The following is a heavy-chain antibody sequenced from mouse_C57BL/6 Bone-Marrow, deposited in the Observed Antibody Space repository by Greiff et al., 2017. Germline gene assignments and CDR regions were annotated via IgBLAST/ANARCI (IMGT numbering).Heavy chain of an antibody. CDR1: GFSLISYA. J-gene: IGHJ3*01. CDR2: IWNGGGT. V-gene: IGHV2-9-1*01. D-gene: IGHD3-2*02. CDR3: ARLDSSGFAWFAY. Sequence: QVQLKESGPGLVAPSQSLSITCAVSGFSLISYAISWVRQPPGTRLAWLGAIWNGGGTQYNSAHKARLSISIDNSKSQVFLKMHSLQTDDTARYYCARLDSSGFAWFAYWGQGTLVTVSA.